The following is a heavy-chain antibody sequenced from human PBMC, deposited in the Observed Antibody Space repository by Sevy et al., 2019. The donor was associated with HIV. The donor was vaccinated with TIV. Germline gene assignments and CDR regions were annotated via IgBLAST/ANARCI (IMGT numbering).Heavy chain of an antibody. Sequence: GGSLRLSCAASGFTLSDYYMSWIRQAPVKGLQWISYISSNSDTIYYADSVKGRFTISRDNAKNSLYLQMSSLRAEDTAVYYCTRDHVKDGDLGDYYYYAMDVWGQGTTVTVSS. J-gene: IGHJ6*02. CDR1: GFTLSDYY. D-gene: IGHD4-17*01. V-gene: IGHV3-11*01. CDR2: ISSNSDTI. CDR3: TRDHVKDGDLGDYYYYAMDV.